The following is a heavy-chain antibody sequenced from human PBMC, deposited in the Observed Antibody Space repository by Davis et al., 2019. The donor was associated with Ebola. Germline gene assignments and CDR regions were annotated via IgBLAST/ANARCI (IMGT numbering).Heavy chain of an antibody. J-gene: IGHJ5*02. D-gene: IGHD2-15*01. V-gene: IGHV1-2*06. CDR1: GYTFTAYY. CDR3: ARAAVVVVVAATNWFDP. CDR2: INPNSGGT. Sequence: AASVKVSCKVSGYTFTAYYLHWVRQAPGQGLEWMGRINPNSGGTNYAQKFQGRVTMTRDTSINTAYMELSRLRSDDTAVYYWARAAVVVVVAATNWFDPWGQGTLVTVSS.